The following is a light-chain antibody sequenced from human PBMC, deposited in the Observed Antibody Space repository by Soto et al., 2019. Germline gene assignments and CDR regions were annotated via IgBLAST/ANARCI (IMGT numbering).Light chain of an antibody. CDR1: SSDVGGYNY. J-gene: IGLJ1*01. CDR3: SAYADNNRFYV. V-gene: IGLV2-8*01. CDR2: EVN. Sequence: QAVVTQPPSAAGSPGQSVTISCTGTSSDVGGYNYVSWYQQRPGKAPKLMIYEVNKRPSGVPDRFSGSKSGNTASLTVSGLQAEDEADYYCSAYADNNRFYVFGSGTKLTVL.